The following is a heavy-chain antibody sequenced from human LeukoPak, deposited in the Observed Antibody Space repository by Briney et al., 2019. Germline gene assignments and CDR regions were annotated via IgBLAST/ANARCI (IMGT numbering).Heavy chain of an antibody. D-gene: IGHD6-19*01. J-gene: IGHJ6*02. CDR2: INHSGST. CDR1: GGSFSGYY. CDR3: ARDRGSIAVAGTWIRGYYYYGMDV. Sequence: MPSETLSLTCAVYGGSFSGYYWSWIRQPPGKGLEWIGEINHSGSTNYNPSLKSRVTISVDTSKNQFSLKLSSVTAADTAVYYCARDRGSIAVAGTWIRGYYYYGMDVWGQGTTVTVSS. V-gene: IGHV4-34*01.